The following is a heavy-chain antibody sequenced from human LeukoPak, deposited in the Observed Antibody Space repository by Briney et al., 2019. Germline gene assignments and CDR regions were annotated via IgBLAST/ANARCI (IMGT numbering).Heavy chain of an antibody. V-gene: IGHV1-8*01. D-gene: IGHD5-18*01. CDR3: ARAHYGYGGDNFDY. J-gene: IGHJ4*02. CDR2: MNPNSGNT. CDR1: GYTFTSYD. Sequence: ASVKVSCKASGYTFTSYDINWVRQATGQGLEWMGWMNPNSGNTGYAQKFQGRVTMTRNTSISTAYMELSSLRSEDTAVYYCARAHYGYGGDNFDYWGQGTLVTVSS.